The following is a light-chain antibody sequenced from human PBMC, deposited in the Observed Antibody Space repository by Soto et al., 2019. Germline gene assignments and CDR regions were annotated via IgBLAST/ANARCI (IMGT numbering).Light chain of an antibody. Sequence: DIVMTQSPDSLAVSLGERATINCKSSQSVLYSSNNNNYLAWYQQKPGQPPKLLIYWSSTRESGVPDRFSGSGSGTDFTLTISSLQAEDVAVYYCQQYYSNPLLTFGGGTKVEIK. CDR3: QQYYSNPLLT. CDR1: QSVLYSSNNNNY. V-gene: IGKV4-1*01. J-gene: IGKJ4*01. CDR2: WSS.